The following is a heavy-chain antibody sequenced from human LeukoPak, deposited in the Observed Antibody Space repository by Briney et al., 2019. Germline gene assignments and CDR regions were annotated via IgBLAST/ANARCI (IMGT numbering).Heavy chain of an antibody. Sequence: GGSLRLSCAASGFTFDDYAMHWVRQAPGKGLEWVSGISWNSGSIGYADSVKGRFTISRDNAKNSLYLQMNSLRAEDTALYYCAKSKADTKGGNYYYYGMDVWGQGTTVTVSS. D-gene: IGHD2-8*01. V-gene: IGHV3-9*01. J-gene: IGHJ6*02. CDR2: ISWNSGSI. CDR3: AKSKADTKGGNYYYYGMDV. CDR1: GFTFDDYA.